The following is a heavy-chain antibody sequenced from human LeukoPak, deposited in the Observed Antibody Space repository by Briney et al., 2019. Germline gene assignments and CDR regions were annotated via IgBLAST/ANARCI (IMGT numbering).Heavy chain of an antibody. CDR1: GGSISSSSYY. D-gene: IGHD3-10*01. CDR2: IYYSGST. V-gene: IGHV4-39*07. Sequence: IPSETLSLTCTVSGGSISSSSYYWGWIRQPPGKGLEWIGSIYYSGSTYYNPSLKSRVTISVDRSKNQFSLKLSSVTAADTAVYYCARGFNYYGSGLEDWGQGTLVTVSS. J-gene: IGHJ4*02. CDR3: ARGFNYYGSGLED.